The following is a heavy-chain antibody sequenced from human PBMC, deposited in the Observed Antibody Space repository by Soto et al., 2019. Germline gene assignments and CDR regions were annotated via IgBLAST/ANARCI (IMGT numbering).Heavy chain of an antibody. Sequence: GASVKVSCKASGYTFTSYAMHWVRQAPGQRLEWMGWINAGNGNTKYSQKFQGRVTITRDTSASTAYMELSSLRSEDTAVYYCARGVSWFPLPPGYYFDYWGQGTLVTVSS. CDR3: ARGVSWFPLPPGYYFDY. CDR2: INAGNGNT. D-gene: IGHD6-13*01. V-gene: IGHV1-3*01. CDR1: GYTFTSYA. J-gene: IGHJ4*02.